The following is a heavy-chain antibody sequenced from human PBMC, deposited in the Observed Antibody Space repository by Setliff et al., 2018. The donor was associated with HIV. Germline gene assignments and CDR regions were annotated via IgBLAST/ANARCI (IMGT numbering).Heavy chain of an antibody. D-gene: IGHD7-27*01. J-gene: IGHJ4*02. CDR2: INAGNGNT. CDR1: GYTFTAYV. Sequence: ASVKVSCKASGYTFTAYVMHWVRQAPGQRLEWMGWINAGNGNTKYSQKFQGRVTFIRDTSASTAYMELWSLRSDDTAVYYCARDPLDGDGPFDYWGQGTLVTVSS. V-gene: IGHV1-3*01. CDR3: ARDPLDGDGPFDY.